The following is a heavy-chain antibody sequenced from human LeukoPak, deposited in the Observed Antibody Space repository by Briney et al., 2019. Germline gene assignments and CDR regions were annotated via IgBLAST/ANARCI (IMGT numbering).Heavy chain of an antibody. Sequence: PSETLSLTCTVSGGSISSGSYYWSWIRPPAGKGLEWIGRINTSGSTNYHPSLKRRISISVDTSKNQFSLKLSSVTAADTAVYYCARGYCSGGSCYSLYFDYWGQGTLVTVSS. V-gene: IGHV4-61*02. CDR3: ARGYCSGGSCYSLYFDY. D-gene: IGHD2-15*01. CDR2: INTSGST. J-gene: IGHJ4*02. CDR1: GGSISSGSYY.